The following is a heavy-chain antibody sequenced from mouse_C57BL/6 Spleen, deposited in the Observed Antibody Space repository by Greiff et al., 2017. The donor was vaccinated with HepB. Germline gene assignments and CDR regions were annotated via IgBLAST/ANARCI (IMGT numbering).Heavy chain of an antibody. V-gene: IGHV5-17*01. D-gene: IGHD2-1*01. CDR3: ARPLYYGNYSWFAY. Sequence: EVQGVESGGGLVKPGGSLKLSCAASGFTFSDYGMHWVRQAPEKGLEWVAYISSGSSTIYYADTVKGRFTISRDNAKNTLFLQMTSLRSEDTAMYYCARPLYYGNYSWFAYWGQGLWSLSLQ. J-gene: IGHJ3*01. CDR1: GFTFSDYG. CDR2: ISSGSSTI.